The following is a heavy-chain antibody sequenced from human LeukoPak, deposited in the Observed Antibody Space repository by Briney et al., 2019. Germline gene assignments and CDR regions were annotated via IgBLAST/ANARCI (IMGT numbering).Heavy chain of an antibody. CDR3: AKVSFSGSGSYYTLFFDY. V-gene: IGHV3-30*18. Sequence: SGGSLRLSCAASGFTFSSYGMHWVRQAPGKGLEWVAVISYDGSNKYYADSVKGRFTISRDNSKNTLYLQMNSLRAEDMAVYYCAKVSFSGSGSYYTLFFDYWGQGTLVTVSS. CDR2: ISYDGSNK. CDR1: GFTFSSYG. D-gene: IGHD3-10*01. J-gene: IGHJ4*02.